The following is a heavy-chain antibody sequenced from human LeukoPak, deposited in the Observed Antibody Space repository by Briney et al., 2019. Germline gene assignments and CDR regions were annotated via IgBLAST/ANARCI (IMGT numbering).Heavy chain of an antibody. CDR1: GFTFSSYA. CDR3: AGIFVRAAAGTEAFDY. Sequence: GGSLRLSCAASGFTFSSYAMSWVRQAPGKGREWVSAISGSGGSTYYADSVKGRFTISRDNSKNTLYLQMNSLRAEDTAVYYCAGIFVRAAAGTEAFDYWGQGTLVTVSS. CDR2: ISGSGGST. D-gene: IGHD6-13*01. V-gene: IGHV3-23*01. J-gene: IGHJ4*02.